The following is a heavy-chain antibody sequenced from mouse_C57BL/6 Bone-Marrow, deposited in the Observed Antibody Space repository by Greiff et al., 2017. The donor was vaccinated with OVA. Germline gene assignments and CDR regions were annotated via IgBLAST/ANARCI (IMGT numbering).Heavy chain of an antibody. V-gene: IGHV14-4*01. CDR2: IDPENGDT. CDR1: GFNIKDDY. D-gene: IGHD2-4*01. Sequence: EVMLVESGAELVRPGASVKLSCTASGFNIKDDYMHWVKQRPEQGLEWIGWIDPENGDTEYASKFQGKATITADTSSNTAYLQLSSLTSEDTAVYYCTSMITTGFDYWGQGTTLTVSS. CDR3: TSMITTGFDY. J-gene: IGHJ2*01.